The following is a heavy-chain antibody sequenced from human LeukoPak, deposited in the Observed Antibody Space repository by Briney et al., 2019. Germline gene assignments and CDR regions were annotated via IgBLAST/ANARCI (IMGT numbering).Heavy chain of an antibody. Sequence: GGSLRLSCADSGLTVSSSYMSWVRQAPGKGLEWVSVIYSGGSTYYADSVKGRFTISRDNSKNTLYLQMNSLRAEDTAVYYCASGAMPDAFDIWGQGTMVTVSS. J-gene: IGHJ3*02. D-gene: IGHD2-2*01. CDR1: GLTVSSSY. V-gene: IGHV3-53*01. CDR2: IYSGGST. CDR3: ASGAMPDAFDI.